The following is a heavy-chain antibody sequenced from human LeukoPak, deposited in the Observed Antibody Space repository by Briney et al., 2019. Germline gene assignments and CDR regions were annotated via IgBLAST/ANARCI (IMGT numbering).Heavy chain of an antibody. CDR2: INHSVST. J-gene: IGHJ4*02. Sequence: SETLSLTCAVSGGSFSGYYWSWIRQPPGKGLEWIGEINHSVSTNYNPSLKSRVTIPVATSKNQFSWMLSSVSAADTAVYYCARARNWNKYYFDYWGQGTLVTVSS. D-gene: IGHD1/OR15-1a*01. CDR1: GGSFSGYY. CDR3: ARARNWNKYYFDY. V-gene: IGHV4-34*01.